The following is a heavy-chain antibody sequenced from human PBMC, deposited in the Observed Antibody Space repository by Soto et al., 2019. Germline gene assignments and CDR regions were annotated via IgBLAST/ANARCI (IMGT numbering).Heavy chain of an antibody. V-gene: IGHV3-30-3*01. CDR2: ISYDGSNK. Sequence: QVQLVESGGGVVQPGRSLRLSCAASGFTFSSYAMHWVRQAPGKGLEWVAVISYDGSNKYYADSVKGRFTISRDNSKNTLQLQMNSLRAEDTAVYYCASPLLPAPRVGYYGMDVWGQGTTVTVSS. D-gene: IGHD2-15*01. CDR3: ASPLLPAPRVGYYGMDV. J-gene: IGHJ6*02. CDR1: GFTFSSYA.